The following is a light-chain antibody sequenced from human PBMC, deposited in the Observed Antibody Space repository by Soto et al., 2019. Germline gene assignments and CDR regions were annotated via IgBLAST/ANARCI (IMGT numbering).Light chain of an antibody. CDR1: SRDVGTYNY. CDR2: DVS. V-gene: IGLV2-14*03. J-gene: IGLJ2*01. Sequence: QSALTQPASVSGSPGQSITISCTGTSRDVGTYNYVSWYQHHPGKAPKLMIYDVSNRPSGVSNRFSGSKSGNTASLTISGLQAEDEADYYCSSYTSSSTLLFGGGTKVTVL. CDR3: SSYTSSSTLL.